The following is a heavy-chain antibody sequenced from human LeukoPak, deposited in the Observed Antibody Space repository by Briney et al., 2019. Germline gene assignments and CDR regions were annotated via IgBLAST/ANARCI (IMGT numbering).Heavy chain of an antibody. CDR3: ARVVTGWSDY. CDR1: GFTFSNYW. J-gene: IGHJ4*02. Sequence: GGSLRLSCAASGFTFSNYWMHWVRQAPGKGLVWVSRIKSDGSSTDYADSVKGRFTISRDNAKNTLYLQMNSLRVEDTAVYYCARVVTGWSDYWGQGTLVTVSS. D-gene: IGHD6-19*01. CDR2: IKSDGSST. V-gene: IGHV3-74*01.